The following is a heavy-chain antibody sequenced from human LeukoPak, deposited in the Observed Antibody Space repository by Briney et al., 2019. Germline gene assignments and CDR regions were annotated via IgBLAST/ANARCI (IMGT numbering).Heavy chain of an antibody. Sequence: PGGSLRLSCAASGFTFSSYWMSWVRQAPGKGLEWVANIKQDGSEKYYVDSVKGRFTISRDNAKNSLYLQMNSLRAEDTAVYYCARLNYYDSSGYPPAFDIWGQGTMVTVSS. V-gene: IGHV3-7*01. D-gene: IGHD3-22*01. J-gene: IGHJ3*02. CDR3: ARLNYYDSSGYPPAFDI. CDR1: GFTFSSYW. CDR2: IKQDGSEK.